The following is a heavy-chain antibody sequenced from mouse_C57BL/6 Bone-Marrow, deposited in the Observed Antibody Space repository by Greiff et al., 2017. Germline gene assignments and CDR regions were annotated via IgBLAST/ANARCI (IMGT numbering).Heavy chain of an antibody. CDR2: IWWDDVK. CDR3: ARRYDYEAWFAY. Sequence: QVTLKESGPGILQPSQTLSLTCSFSGFSLSTFGMGVGWLRPPSGMGLVWLVHIWWDDVKYSNPALKGRRTISRDTSKNQVFLKIASVDTAEAATYYCARRYDYEAWFAYWGQGTLVTVSA. D-gene: IGHD2-4*01. CDR1: GFSLSTFGMG. J-gene: IGHJ3*01. V-gene: IGHV8-8*01.